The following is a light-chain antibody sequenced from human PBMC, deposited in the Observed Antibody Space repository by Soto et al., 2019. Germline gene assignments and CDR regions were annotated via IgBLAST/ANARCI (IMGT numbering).Light chain of an antibody. CDR3: QQRYSTPPWT. CDR2: AAS. CDR1: QSIVTY. V-gene: IGKV1-39*01. J-gene: IGKJ1*01. Sequence: DIQMTQSPSSLSASVGDRVTITCRASQSIVTYLNWYLQKPGKAPKLLIYAASHLQSGVPSRFSGSGSGTDFTLTISSLQPEDFATYFCQQRYSTPPWTFGQGTKVEIK.